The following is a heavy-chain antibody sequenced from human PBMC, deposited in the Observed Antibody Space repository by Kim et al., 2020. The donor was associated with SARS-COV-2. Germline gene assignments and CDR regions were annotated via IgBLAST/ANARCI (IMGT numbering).Heavy chain of an antibody. J-gene: IGHJ6*02. CDR3: ARDEGATVTPIYYYGMDV. V-gene: IGHV3-30*04. CDR2: ISYDGSNK. CDR1: GFTFSSYA. D-gene: IGHD4-17*01. Sequence: GGSLRLSCAASGFTFSSYAMHWVRQAPGKGLEWVAVISYDGSNKYYADSVKGRFTISRDNSKNTLYLQMNSLRAEDTAVYYCARDEGATVTPIYYYGMDVWGQGTTVTVSS.